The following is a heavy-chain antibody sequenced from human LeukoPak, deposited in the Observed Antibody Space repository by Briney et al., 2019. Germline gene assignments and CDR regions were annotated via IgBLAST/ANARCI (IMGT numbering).Heavy chain of an antibody. J-gene: IGHJ4*02. CDR2: ISAYNGNT. CDR1: GYTFTSYG. CDR3: ATLWWLNPPFDY. V-gene: IGHV1-18*01. D-gene: IGHD5-12*01. Sequence: GASVKVSCKASGYTFTSYGISWGRQAPGQGLEGMGWISAYNGNTKYTQKFQDKVTITTDTPTSPANMEMTSLRSADTAIYYCATLWWLNPPFDYWGQGTLVTVSS.